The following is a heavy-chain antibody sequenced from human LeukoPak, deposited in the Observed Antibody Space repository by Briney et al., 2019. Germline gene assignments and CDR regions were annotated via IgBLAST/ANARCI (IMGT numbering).Heavy chain of an antibody. CDR3: ATYSSLNTREFQY. CDR2: IRQDGGET. J-gene: IGHJ1*01. V-gene: IGHV3-7*01. CDR1: GRTFSRDW. D-gene: IGHD3-22*01. Sequence: GGSLRLSCEASGRTFSRDWMGWVRQAPGKGLEWVANIRQDGGETYYGDSVKGRFITSRDNAKNSLFLQMNRLRAEDTAVYYCATYSSLNTREFQYWGQGTLVTVSP.